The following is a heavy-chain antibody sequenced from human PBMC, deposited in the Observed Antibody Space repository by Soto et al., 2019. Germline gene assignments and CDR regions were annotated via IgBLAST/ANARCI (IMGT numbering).Heavy chain of an antibody. CDR3: ARHLPGYSSSWYYFDY. CDR1: GGTFSSYA. V-gene: IGHV1-69*01. Sequence: QVQLVQSGAEVKKPGSSVKVSCKASGGTFSSYAISWVRQAPGQGLEWMGGIIPIFGTASYAQKFQGRVTITADESTSTAYMELSSLRSEDTAVYYCARHLPGYSSSWYYFDYWGQGTLVTVSS. J-gene: IGHJ4*02. D-gene: IGHD6-13*01. CDR2: IIPIFGTA.